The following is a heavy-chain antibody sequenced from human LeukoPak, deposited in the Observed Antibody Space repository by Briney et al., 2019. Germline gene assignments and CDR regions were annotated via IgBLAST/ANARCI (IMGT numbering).Heavy chain of an antibody. D-gene: IGHD1-26*01. V-gene: IGHV1-2*02. CDR2: INPNSGGT. J-gene: IGHJ4*02. CDR1: GYTFTGYY. CDR3: ARGSIVGATFDYFYY. Sequence: LGASVNVFCKASGYTFTGYYIHWVRQAPGQGLEWMRWINPNSGGTIYAQKFERRVTMTRDTSISTAYMELSRLRSDDTAVYYCARGSIVGATFDYFYYWGQVALVTVSS.